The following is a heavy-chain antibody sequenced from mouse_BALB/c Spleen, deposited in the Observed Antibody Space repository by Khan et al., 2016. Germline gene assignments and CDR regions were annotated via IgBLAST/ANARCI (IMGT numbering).Heavy chain of an antibody. D-gene: IGHD2-4*01. CDR2: ISPGNSNT. Sequence: VQLKQSGTVLARPGASVKMSCKASSYTFTSYWLHWVKQRPGQGLEWIGSISPGNSNTSYNQKFKGKAKLTAVTSTSTAYMALSSLTNEDSAFYSCTGDRYDYGFAYWGRGTLVTVFA. V-gene: IGHV1-5*01. J-gene: IGHJ3*01. CDR1: SYTFTSYW. CDR3: TGDRYDYGFAY.